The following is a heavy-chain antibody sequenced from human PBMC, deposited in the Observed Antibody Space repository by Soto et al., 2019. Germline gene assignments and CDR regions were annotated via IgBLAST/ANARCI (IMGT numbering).Heavy chain of an antibody. CDR2: ITASGGTT. J-gene: IGHJ3*02. Sequence: EVKLLESGGGLVQPGGSLRLSCAASGFTFSIYSMSWVRQAPGKGLEWVSHITASGGTTYYADSVKGRFTISRDSSRNTLYLHMNSLRAEVTAVYYCATCIQVHWNYDAFPIWGQGTMVTVS. D-gene: IGHD1-7*01. CDR1: GFTFSIYS. CDR3: ATCIQVHWNYDAFPI. V-gene: IGHV3-23*01.